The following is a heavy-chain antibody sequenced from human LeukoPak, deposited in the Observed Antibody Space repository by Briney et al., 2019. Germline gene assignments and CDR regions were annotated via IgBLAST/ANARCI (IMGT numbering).Heavy chain of an antibody. J-gene: IGHJ4*02. V-gene: IGHV4-59*01. CDR1: GGSISSYY. D-gene: IGHD5-12*01. CDR3: ARGYSGYVPHFDY. CDR2: IYYSGRT. Sequence: PSETLSLTCTVSGGSISSYYWIWTRQPPGKGLEWIGYIYYSGRTNYNPSLKSRVPISVDTSKNQFSLKLSSVTAADTAVYYCARGYSGYVPHFDYWGQGTLVTVSS.